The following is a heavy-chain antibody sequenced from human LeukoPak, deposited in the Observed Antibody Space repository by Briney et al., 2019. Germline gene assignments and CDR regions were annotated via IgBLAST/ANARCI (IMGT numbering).Heavy chain of an antibody. CDR1: GYTFTSYY. CDR3: ARGPLGQIVVVPAANLDY. J-gene: IGHJ4*02. Sequence: ASVKVSCKASGYTFTSYYMHWVRQAPGQGLEWMGIINPSGGSTSYAQKFQGRVTMTRDTSTSTVYMELSSLRSEDTAVYYCARGPLGQIVVVPAANLDYWGQGTLVTVSP. D-gene: IGHD2-2*01. V-gene: IGHV1-46*01. CDR2: INPSGGST.